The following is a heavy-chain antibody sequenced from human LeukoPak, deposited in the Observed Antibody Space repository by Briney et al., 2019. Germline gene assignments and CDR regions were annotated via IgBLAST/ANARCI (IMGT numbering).Heavy chain of an antibody. CDR1: GGSFSGYY. D-gene: IGHD3-9*01. CDR2: INHSGST. CDR3: ARETTYFDWLLYYFDY. V-gene: IGHV4-34*01. Sequence: SETLSLTCAVYGGSFSGYYWSWIRQPPGKGLEWIGEINHSGSTNYNPSLKSRVTISVDTSKNPFSLKLSSVTAADTAVYYCARETTYFDWLLYYFDYWGQGTLVTVSS. J-gene: IGHJ4*02.